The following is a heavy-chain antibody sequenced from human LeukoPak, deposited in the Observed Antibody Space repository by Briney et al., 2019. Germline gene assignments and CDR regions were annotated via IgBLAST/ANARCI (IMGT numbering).Heavy chain of an antibody. D-gene: IGHD5-12*01. CDR3: ARTKYSGAQADF. CDR2: ISTDGSSA. Sequence: PGGSLRLSCAASGFTLRSNWMHWVRLTPGKGLEWVSRISTDGSSADYADSVRGRFTISRDNARNMLYLEMNGLRVEDTAVYYCARTKYSGAQADFWGQGTLVTVSS. J-gene: IGHJ4*02. CDR1: GFTLRSNW. V-gene: IGHV3-74*01.